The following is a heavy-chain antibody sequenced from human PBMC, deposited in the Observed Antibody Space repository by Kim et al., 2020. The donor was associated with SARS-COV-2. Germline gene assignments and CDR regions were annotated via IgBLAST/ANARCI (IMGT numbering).Heavy chain of an antibody. V-gene: IGHV3-30*18. CDR1: GFNFNNFG. J-gene: IGHJ6*04. D-gene: IGHD3-16*01. CDR2: ITYDGSKK. Sequence: GGSLRLSCAASGFNFNNFGMHWVRQAPGKGLECVALITYDGSKKYYADSLKGRFTISRDSSKNTLFLQMNSLRPEDTAVYFCAKNRSFFSITFGGESGGMEVWGGGNTVTVSS. CDR3: AKNRSFFSITFGGESGGMEV.